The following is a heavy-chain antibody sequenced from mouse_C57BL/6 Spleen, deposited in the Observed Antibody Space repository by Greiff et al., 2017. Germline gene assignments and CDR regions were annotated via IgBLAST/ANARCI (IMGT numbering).Heavy chain of an antibody. V-gene: IGHV2-5*01. J-gene: IGHJ2*01. CDR3: AKTYYDYDESGYFDY. D-gene: IGHD2-4*01. CDR1: GFSLTSYG. Sequence: VQLVESGPGLVQPSQSLSITCTVSGFSLTSYGVHWVRQSPGKGLEWLGVIWRGGSTDYNAAFMSRLSITKDNSKSQVFFKMNSLQADDTAIYYCAKTYYDYDESGYFDYWGQGTTLTVSS. CDR2: IWRGGST.